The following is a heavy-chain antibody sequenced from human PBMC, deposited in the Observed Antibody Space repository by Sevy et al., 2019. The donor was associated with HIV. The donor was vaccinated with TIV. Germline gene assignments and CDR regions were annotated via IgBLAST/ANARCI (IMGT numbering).Heavy chain of an antibody. J-gene: IGHJ4*02. D-gene: IGHD3-22*01. CDR3: ARGGGIYYDSRGFHPQYYFDS. V-gene: IGHV4-59*01. CDR1: GGSSNSFF. CDR2: VYDSGNS. Sequence: SETLSLTCAVSGGSSNSFFWSWIRQSPGKGLEWIGYVYDSGNSEYNPSLRSRVTISVDTSKKQFSLKLSSVTAADTAVYYCARGGGIYYDSRGFHPQYYFDSWGQGTLVTVSS.